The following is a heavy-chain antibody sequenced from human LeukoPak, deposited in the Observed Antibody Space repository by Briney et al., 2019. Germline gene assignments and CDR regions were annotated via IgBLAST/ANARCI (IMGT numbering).Heavy chain of an antibody. CDR2: ISSSGTT. J-gene: IGHJ3*01. CDR1: GGSINSDNYY. V-gene: IGHV4-61*02. D-gene: IGHD3-10*01. Sequence: PSQTLSLTCTVSGGSINSDNYYWNWIRQPAGKGLEWIGRISSSGTTNYNPPLNSRVTISLDTSKNQFSLMLNSVTAADTAVYYCAREWSFWGQGTKVTVSS. CDR3: AREWSF.